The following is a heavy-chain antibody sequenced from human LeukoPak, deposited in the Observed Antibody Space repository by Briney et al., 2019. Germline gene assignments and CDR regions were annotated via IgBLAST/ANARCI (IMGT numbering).Heavy chain of an antibody. CDR3: ATSGGDDYGDLDY. D-gene: IGHD4-17*01. CDR2: IWYDGSNK. Sequence: PGRSLRLSCAASGFTFSSYGMHWVRQAPGKGLEWVAVIWYDGSNKYYADSVKGRFTISRDNSKNTLYLQMNSLRAEDTAVYYCATSGGDDYGDLDYWGQGTLVTVSS. CDR1: GFTFSSYG. V-gene: IGHV3-33*01. J-gene: IGHJ4*02.